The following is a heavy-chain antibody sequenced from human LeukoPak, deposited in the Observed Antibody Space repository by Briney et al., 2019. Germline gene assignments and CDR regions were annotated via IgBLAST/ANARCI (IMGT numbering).Heavy chain of an antibody. Sequence: AASVKVSCKASGYTFTSYDINWVRQATGQGLEWMGWMNPNSGNTGYAQKFQGRVTMTRNTSISTAYMELGSLRSEDTAVYYCARAIPNNYYDSSGHNFDYWGQGTLVTVSS. CDR1: GYTFTSYD. J-gene: IGHJ4*02. D-gene: IGHD3-22*01. V-gene: IGHV1-8*01. CDR3: ARAIPNNYYDSSGHNFDY. CDR2: MNPNSGNT.